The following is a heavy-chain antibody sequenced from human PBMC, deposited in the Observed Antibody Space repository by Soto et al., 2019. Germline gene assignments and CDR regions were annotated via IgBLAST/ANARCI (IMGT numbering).Heavy chain of an antibody. CDR2: ISYDGSNK. CDR3: ARDRSDSSSWYLTYYYYGMDV. CDR1: GFTFSSYA. V-gene: IGHV3-30-3*01. D-gene: IGHD6-13*01. J-gene: IGHJ6*02. Sequence: PGGSLRLSCAASGFTFSSYAMHWVRQAPGKGLEWVAVISYDGSNKYYADSVKGRFTISRDNSKNTLYLQMNSLRAEDTAVYYCARDRSDSSSWYLTYYYYGMDVWGQGTTVTVSS.